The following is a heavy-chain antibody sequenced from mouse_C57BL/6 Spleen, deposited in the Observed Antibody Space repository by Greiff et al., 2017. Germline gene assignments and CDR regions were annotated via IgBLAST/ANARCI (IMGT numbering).Heavy chain of an antibody. J-gene: IGHJ3*01. V-gene: IGHV1-42*01. Sequence: VQLKESGPELVKPGASVKISCKASGYSFTGYYMNWVKQSPEKSLEWIGEINPSTGGTTYNQKFKAKATLTVDKSSSTAYMQLKSLTSEDSAVYYCASPSPGFAYWGQGTLVTVSA. CDR3: ASPSPGFAY. CDR1: GYSFTGYY. CDR2: INPSTGGT.